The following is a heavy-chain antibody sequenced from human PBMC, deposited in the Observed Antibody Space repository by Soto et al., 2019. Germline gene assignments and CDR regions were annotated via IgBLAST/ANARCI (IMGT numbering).Heavy chain of an antibody. CDR3: ASRYGGTLDY. D-gene: IGHD4-17*01. CDR2: IYYSGST. V-gene: IGHV4-59*08. J-gene: IGHJ4*02. CDR1: GGSISSYY. Sequence: QVQLQESGPGLVKPSETLSLTCTVSGGSISSYYWSWIRQPPGKGLEWIGYIYYSGSTNYNPSLKSRVTISVDTSKNQFSLKSSSVTAADTAVYYCASRYGGTLDYWGQGTLVTVSS.